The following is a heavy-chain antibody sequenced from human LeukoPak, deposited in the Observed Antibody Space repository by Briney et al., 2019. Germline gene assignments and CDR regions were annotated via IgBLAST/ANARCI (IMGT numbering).Heavy chain of an antibody. D-gene: IGHD3-22*01. J-gene: IGHJ4*02. CDR1: GGSISSYY. Sequence: PSETLSLTCTVSGGSISSYYWRWIRQPAGKGLEWIGRIYTSGSTNYNPSLKSRVTMSVDTSKNQFSLKLSSVTAADTAVYYCVRDYYDSSGYYFFDYWGQGTLVTVSS. CDR2: IYTSGST. CDR3: VRDYYDSSGYYFFDY. V-gene: IGHV4-4*07.